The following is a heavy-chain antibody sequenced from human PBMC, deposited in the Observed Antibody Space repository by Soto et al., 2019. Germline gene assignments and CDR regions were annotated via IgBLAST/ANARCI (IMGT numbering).Heavy chain of an antibody. J-gene: IGHJ5*02. CDR3: AREPPRATAGLNYFDP. D-gene: IGHD6-13*01. V-gene: IGHV1-18*01. CDR2: ISAFNGHT. CDR1: GYTFTNFG. Sequence: QVQLVQSGTEVKKPGASVKVSCKTSGYTFTNFGISWVRQAPGQGLEWMGWISAFNGHTHHAQKFQGRVTLTTDTSTTTAFLELRSLRSDDTALYYCAREPPRATAGLNYFDPWGQGTLVSVS.